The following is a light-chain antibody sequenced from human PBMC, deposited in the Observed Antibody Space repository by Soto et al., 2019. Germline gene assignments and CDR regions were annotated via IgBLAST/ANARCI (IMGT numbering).Light chain of an antibody. CDR3: QQANSFPYT. V-gene: IGKV1-12*01. J-gene: IGKJ2*01. CDR1: QGISSW. Sequence: DIQMTQSPSSVSASVGDRVTITCRASQGISSWLARYQQKPGKAPKLLIYAASSLQSGVPSRFSGSGSGTEFPLTISSLQPEDFATYYCQQANSFPYTFGQGTKLEIK. CDR2: AAS.